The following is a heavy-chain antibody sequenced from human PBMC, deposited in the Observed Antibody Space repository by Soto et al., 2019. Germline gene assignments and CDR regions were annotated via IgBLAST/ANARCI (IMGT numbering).Heavy chain of an antibody. CDR3: ASSGRGYDSSGYYYFNFDY. Sequence: SETLSLTCAVYGGSFSGYYWSWIRQPPGKGLEWIGEINHSGSTNYNPSLKSRVTISVDTSKNQFSLKLSSVTAADTAVYYCASSGRGYDSSGYYYFNFDYWGQGTLVTVSS. J-gene: IGHJ4*02. CDR2: INHSGST. CDR1: GGSFSGYY. D-gene: IGHD3-22*01. V-gene: IGHV4-34*01.